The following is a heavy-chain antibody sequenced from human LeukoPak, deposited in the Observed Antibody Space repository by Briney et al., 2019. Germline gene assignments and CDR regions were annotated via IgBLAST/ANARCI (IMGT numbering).Heavy chain of an antibody. V-gene: IGHV4-31*03. CDR3: ARDRGDLVTTGYFDL. CDR1: GGSVSSGGYY. CDR2: IYYSGST. J-gene: IGHJ2*01. Sequence: PSETLSLTCTVSGGSVSSGGYYWSWIRQHPGKGLEWIGYIYYSGSTYYNPSLKSRVTISVDTSKNQFSLKLSSVTAADTAVYYCARDRGDLVTTGYFDLWGRGTLVTVSS. D-gene: IGHD4-17*01.